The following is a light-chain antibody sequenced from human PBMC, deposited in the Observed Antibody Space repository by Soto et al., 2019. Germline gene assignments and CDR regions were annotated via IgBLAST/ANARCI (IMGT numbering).Light chain of an antibody. CDR3: QHTRTTPRT. CDR2: GAS. J-gene: IGKJ1*01. CDR1: QGISTF. V-gene: IGKV1-39*01. Sequence: DIQMTQSPSSLFASVGDSVTITCRASQGISTFLHWYQQRPGKAPSLIIYGASNLQSGVPSRFSGRGSGTEFSLTISTLQPEDVATYACQHTRTTPRTFGQGTKVEL.